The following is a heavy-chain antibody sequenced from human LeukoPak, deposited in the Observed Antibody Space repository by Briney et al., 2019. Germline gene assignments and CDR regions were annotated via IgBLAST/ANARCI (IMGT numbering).Heavy chain of an antibody. Sequence: GGSLRLSCAASGFTFSNYAVNWVRQAPGRGLEWVSAISGSGGSTYYADSVKGRFTISRDNSKNTLYLQMNSLRAEDTAVYYCAKDLAGSGSYSFDYWGQGTLVTVSS. CDR3: AKDLAGSGSYSFDY. D-gene: IGHD1-26*01. J-gene: IGHJ4*02. V-gene: IGHV3-23*01. CDR2: ISGSGGST. CDR1: GFTFSNYA.